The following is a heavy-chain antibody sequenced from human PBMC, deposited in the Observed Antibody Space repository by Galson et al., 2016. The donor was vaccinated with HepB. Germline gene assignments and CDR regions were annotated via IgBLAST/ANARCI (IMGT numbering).Heavy chain of an antibody. CDR3: ATAPGAGTF. CDR1: GNTFTDYW. D-gene: IGHD6-19*01. J-gene: IGHJ6*02. V-gene: IGHV1-2*02. Sequence: SVKVSCRASGNTFTDYWIHWVRQSPGLGLQWMAWINPYNGATKYAPNFQDRVTMTTDTSITTVYIEVSGLRSDDTAVYFCATAPGAGTFWGQGTTVTVS. CDR2: INPYNGAT.